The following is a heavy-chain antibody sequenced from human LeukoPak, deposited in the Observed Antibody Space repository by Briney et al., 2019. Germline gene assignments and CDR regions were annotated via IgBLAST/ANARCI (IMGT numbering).Heavy chain of an antibody. Sequence: SETLSLTCAVYGGSFSGYYWSWIRQPPGKGLEWIGEINHSGSTNYNPSLKSRVTISVDTSKNQFSLKLSSVTAADTAVYYCARGVARSSGYYYYYYGMDVWGQGTTVTVSS. CDR3: ARGVARSSGYYYYYYGMDV. CDR1: GGSFSGYY. J-gene: IGHJ6*02. D-gene: IGHD3-22*01. CDR2: INHSGST. V-gene: IGHV4-34*01.